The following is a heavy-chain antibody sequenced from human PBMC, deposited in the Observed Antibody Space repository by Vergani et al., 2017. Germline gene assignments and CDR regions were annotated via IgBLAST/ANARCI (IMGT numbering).Heavy chain of an antibody. V-gene: IGHV3-64*01. CDR3: ARGDEVDEQLGLDY. D-gene: IGHD6-13*01. Sequence: EVPLVESGGGLVQPGGSLRLSCEASGFTFSSYAVHWVRQAPGKGLEYVSAISSNGGSTYDANSVKGRFTISRDNSKNTLYLQMGSLSAEDMAVYYCARGDEVDEQLGLDYWGQGTLVTVSS. CDR1: GFTFSSYA. J-gene: IGHJ4*02. CDR2: ISSNGGST.